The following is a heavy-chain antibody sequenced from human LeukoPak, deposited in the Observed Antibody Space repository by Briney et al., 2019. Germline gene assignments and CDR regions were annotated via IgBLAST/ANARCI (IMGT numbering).Heavy chain of an antibody. CDR1: GYSFTSYW. CDR3: ATQEGYSYGYEGY. J-gene: IGHJ4*02. D-gene: IGHD5-18*01. Sequence: GESLKISSKGSGYSFTSYWIGWVRQMPGKGLEWMGIIYPGDSATRYSPSFQGQVTISADKSISTAYLQWSSLKASDTAMYYCATQEGYSYGYEGYWRQGTLVTVSS. V-gene: IGHV5-51*01. CDR2: IYPGDSAT.